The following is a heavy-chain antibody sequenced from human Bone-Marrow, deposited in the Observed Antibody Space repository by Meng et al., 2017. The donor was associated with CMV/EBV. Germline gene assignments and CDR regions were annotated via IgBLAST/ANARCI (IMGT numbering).Heavy chain of an antibody. D-gene: IGHD2-2*01. CDR1: GGSISSSSYY. CDR3: AKDQGCSSTSCYSYYYYGMDV. Sequence: SETLSLTCTVSGGSISSSSYYWGWIRQPPGKGLEWIGSIYYSGSTYYNPSLKSRVTISVDTSKNQFSLKLSSVTAADTAVYYCAKDQGCSSTSCYSYYYYGMDVWGQGTTVTVSS. CDR2: IYYSGST. V-gene: IGHV4-39*02. J-gene: IGHJ6*02.